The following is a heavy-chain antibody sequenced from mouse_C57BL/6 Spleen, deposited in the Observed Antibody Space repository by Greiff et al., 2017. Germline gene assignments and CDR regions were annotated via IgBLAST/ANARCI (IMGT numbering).Heavy chain of an antibody. Sequence: QVQLQQPGAELVMPGASVKLSCKASGYTFTSYWMHWVKQRPGQGLEWIGEIDPSDSYTNYNQKFKGKSTLTVDKSSSTAYMQLRSLTSEDAAVYYCARYYYGSFRYFDVWGTGTTVTVSS. CDR2: IDPSDSYT. CDR1: GYTFTSYW. D-gene: IGHD1-1*01. CDR3: ARYYYGSFRYFDV. J-gene: IGHJ1*03. V-gene: IGHV1-69*01.